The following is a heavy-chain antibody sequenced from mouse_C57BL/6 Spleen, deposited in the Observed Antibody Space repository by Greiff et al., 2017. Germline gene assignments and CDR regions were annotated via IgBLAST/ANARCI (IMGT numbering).Heavy chain of an antibody. V-gene: IGHV1-50*01. J-gene: IGHJ2*01. CDR3: ARKADGYYDY. CDR2: IDPSDSYT. Sequence: QVQLQQPGAELVKPGASVKLSCKASGYTFTSYWMQWVKQRPGQGLEWIGEIDPSDSYTNYNQKIKGKATLTVDAASSTAYMQHSSLTSEDSAVYYCARKADGYYDYWGQGTTLTVSS. D-gene: IGHD2-3*01. CDR1: GYTFTSYW.